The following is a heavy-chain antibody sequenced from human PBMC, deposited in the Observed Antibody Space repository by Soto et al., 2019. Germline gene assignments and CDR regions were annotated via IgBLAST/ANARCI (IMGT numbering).Heavy chain of an antibody. Sequence: QVQLVQSAAEVKKPGASVKVSCKASGYSFTSYGISWVRRAPGQGLEWMGWISPYNGHTQFAQRFQCRVTMITDTSTKTAYMELRNVRSDDTAHCYCARDLTIVPATHPRLENYGMDVWGQGTTVIVSS. V-gene: IGHV1-18*01. CDR3: ARDLTIVPATHPRLENYGMDV. D-gene: IGHD2-2*01. J-gene: IGHJ6*02. CDR2: ISPYNGHT. CDR1: GYSFTSYG.